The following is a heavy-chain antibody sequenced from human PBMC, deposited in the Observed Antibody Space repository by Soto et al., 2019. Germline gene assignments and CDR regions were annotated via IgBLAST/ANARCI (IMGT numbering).Heavy chain of an antibody. V-gene: IGHV3-33*01. CDR1: GFTFSSYG. J-gene: IGHJ6*02. CDR2: IWYDGSNK. CDR3: ARDEVVVAATWYYYYGMDV. Sequence: GGSLRLSCAASGFTFSSYGMHWVRQAPGKGLEWVAVIWYDGSNKYYADSVKGRFTISRDNSKNTLYLQMNSLRAEDTAVYYCARDEVVVAATWYYYYGMDVWGQGXTVTVYS. D-gene: IGHD2-15*01.